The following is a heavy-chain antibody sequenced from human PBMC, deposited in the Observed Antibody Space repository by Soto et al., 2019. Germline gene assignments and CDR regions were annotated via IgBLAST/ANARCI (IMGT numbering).Heavy chain of an antibody. CDR2: IYHTGKT. V-gene: IGHV4-61*01. CDR1: GTSVSSGSFY. J-gene: IGHJ4*02. Sequence: SETLSLTCDVSGTSVSSGSFYFHWIRQAQGKGLEWIGYIYHTGKTNYSPSLRSRTTISSDTSRNQFSLKVNSVTAADTAVYYCARARYCVILSCGRWSYYFDSGGQGIQVPVSS. D-gene: IGHD3-10*01. CDR3: ARARYCVILSCGRWSYYFDS.